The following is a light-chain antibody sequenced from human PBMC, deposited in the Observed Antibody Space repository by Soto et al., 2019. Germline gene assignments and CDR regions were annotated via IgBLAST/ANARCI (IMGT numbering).Light chain of an antibody. CDR1: SSNIGAGYD. Sequence: QSVLTQPPSVSGAPGQRVTISCTGSSSNIGAGYDLHWYQQLPGTAPKLLIYGNSKRPSGVSNRFSGSKSGNTAPLTISGLQAEDEADYYCSSYTTSSTYVFGTGTKVTVL. CDR2: GNS. V-gene: IGLV1-40*01. CDR3: SSYTTSSTYV. J-gene: IGLJ1*01.